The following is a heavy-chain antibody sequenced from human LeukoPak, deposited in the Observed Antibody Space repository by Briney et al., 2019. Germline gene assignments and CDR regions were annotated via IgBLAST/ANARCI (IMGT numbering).Heavy chain of an antibody. V-gene: IGHV3-20*04. J-gene: IGHJ3*02. CDR2: INWNGGST. Sequence: GEALTLSCAASGFTFGDYGMSWVRQAPGKGLDWNSGINWNGGSTGYADSVKGRFTISRDNAKNSLYLQMNSLRAEDTALYYCARDRGTELSNDAFDIWGQGTMVTVSS. CDR3: ARDRGTELSNDAFDI. CDR1: GFTFGDYG. D-gene: IGHD1-14*01.